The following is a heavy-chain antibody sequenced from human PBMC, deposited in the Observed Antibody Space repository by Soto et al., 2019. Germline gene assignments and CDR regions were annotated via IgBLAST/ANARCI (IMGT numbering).Heavy chain of an antibody. CDR2: IYYSGST. V-gene: IGHV4-31*03. J-gene: IGHJ5*02. CDR3: ARDLGNLSRGAAWFDP. Sequence: SETLSLTCTVSGGSISSGGYYWSWIRQHPGKGLEWIGYIYYSGSTYYNPSLKSRVTISVDTSKNQFSLKLSSVTAADTAVYYCARDLGNLSRGAAWFDPWGQGTLVTVSS. CDR1: GGSISSGGYY.